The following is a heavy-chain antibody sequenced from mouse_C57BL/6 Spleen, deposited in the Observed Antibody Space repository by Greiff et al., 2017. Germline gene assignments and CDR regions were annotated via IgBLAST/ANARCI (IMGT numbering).Heavy chain of an antibody. D-gene: IGHD3-2*02. Sequence: VQLQQSGPELVKPGASVKISCKASGYAFSSSWMNWVKQRPGKGLEWIGRIYPGDGDTNYNGKFKGKATLTADKSSSTAYMQLSSLTSEDSAVYFCARGEAQVPFAYWGQGTLVTVSA. CDR1: GYAFSSSW. CDR2: IYPGDGDT. CDR3: ARGEAQVPFAY. V-gene: IGHV1-82*01. J-gene: IGHJ3*01.